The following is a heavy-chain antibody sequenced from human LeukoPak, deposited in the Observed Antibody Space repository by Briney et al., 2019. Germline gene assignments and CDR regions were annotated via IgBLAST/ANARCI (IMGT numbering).Heavy chain of an antibody. CDR2: MNPNSGNT. J-gene: IGHJ4*02. CDR1: GYTFTSYD. V-gene: IGHV1-8*01. D-gene: IGHD5-18*01. Sequence: GASVKVSCKASGYTFTSYDINWVRQATGQGLEWMGWMNPNSGNTGYAQKFQGRVTMTRNTSISTAYMELSSLRSEDTAVYHCARSTGYSYGYNYWGQGTLVTVSS. CDR3: ARSTGYSYGYNY.